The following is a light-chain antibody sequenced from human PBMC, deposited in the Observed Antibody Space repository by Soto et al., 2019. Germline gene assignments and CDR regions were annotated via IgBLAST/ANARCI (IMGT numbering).Light chain of an antibody. CDR3: QQRSNWHPIT. V-gene: IGKV3D-11*02. CDR1: QSARRS. CDR2: DAS. J-gene: IGKJ5*01. Sequence: MTQSPATLSVSPGERATLSCMASQSARRSWGWYQQKPGQTPRLLIYDASNRATGIPARFSGSGSGTDFTLTISSLEPEDFAVYYCQQRSNWHPITFGQGTRLEIK.